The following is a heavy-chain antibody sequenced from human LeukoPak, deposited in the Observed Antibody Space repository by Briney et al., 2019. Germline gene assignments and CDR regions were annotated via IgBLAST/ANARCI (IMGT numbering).Heavy chain of an antibody. J-gene: IGHJ4*02. D-gene: IGHD3-22*01. CDR1: GYSISSGYY. V-gene: IGHV4-38-2*02. CDR3: ARGWLRRDYDSSGYYSPFDY. CDR2: IYHSGST. Sequence: SETLSLTCTVSGYSISSGYYWGWIRQPPGKGLEWIGSIYHSGSTYYNPSLKSRVTISVDTSKNQFSLKLSSVTAADTAVYYCARGWLRRDYDSSGYYSPFDYWGQGTLVTVSS.